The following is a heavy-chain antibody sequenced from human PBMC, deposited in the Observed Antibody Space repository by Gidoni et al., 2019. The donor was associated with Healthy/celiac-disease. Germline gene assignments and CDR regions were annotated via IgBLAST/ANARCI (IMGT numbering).Heavy chain of an antibody. J-gene: IGHJ4*02. CDR2: ISYDGSNK. CDR1: GFPFSSYG. V-gene: IGHV3-30*18. Sequence: QVQLVESGGGVVQPGRSLRLSCAASGFPFSSYGMHWVRQAPGKGLEWVAVISYDGSNKYYADSVKGRFTISRDNSKNTLYLQMNSLRAEDTAVYYCAKDRGKWFGELYPHFDYWGQGTLVTVSS. D-gene: IGHD3-10*01. CDR3: AKDRGKWFGELYPHFDY.